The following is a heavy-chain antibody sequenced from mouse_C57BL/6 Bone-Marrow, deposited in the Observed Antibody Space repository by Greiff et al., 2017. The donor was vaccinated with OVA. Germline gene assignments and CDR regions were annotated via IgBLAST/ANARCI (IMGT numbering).Heavy chain of an antibody. D-gene: IGHD1-1*01. CDR3: AKNSPLYYGSLDY. CDR2: IWRGGST. J-gene: IGHJ2*01. V-gene: IGHV2-5*01. Sequence: VQLQQSGPGLVQPSQSLSITCTVSGFSLTSYGVHWVRQSPGQGLEWLGVIWRGGSTDYNAAFMSRLSITKDNSKSQVFFKMNSLRADDTAIDYGAKNSPLYYGSLDYWGQGTTLTVSS. CDR1: GFSLTSYG.